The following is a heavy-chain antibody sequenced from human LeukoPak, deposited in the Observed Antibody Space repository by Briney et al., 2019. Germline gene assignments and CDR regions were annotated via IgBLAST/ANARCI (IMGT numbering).Heavy chain of an antibody. J-gene: IGHJ6*02. CDR2: ISGSGGST. CDR3: AKELERGYSGYENYYYYGMDV. V-gene: IGHV3-23*01. Sequence: PGGSLRLSCAASGFTFSSYAMSWVRQAPGKGLEWVSAISGSGGSTYYADSAKGRFTISRDNSKNTLYLQMNSLRAEDTAVYYCAKELERGYSGYENYYYYGMDVWGQGTTVTVSS. D-gene: IGHD5-12*01. CDR1: GFTFSSYA.